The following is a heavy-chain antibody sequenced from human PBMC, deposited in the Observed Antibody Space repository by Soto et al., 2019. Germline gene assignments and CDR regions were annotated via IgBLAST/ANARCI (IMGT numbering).Heavy chain of an antibody. CDR2: ISSSSSYI. CDR3: ARASGSSSVRFDP. V-gene: IGHV3-21*01. CDR1: GFTLSSYS. Sequence: GGSLRLSCAASGFTLSSYSMNWVRQAPGKGLEWVSSISSSSSYIYYADSVKGRFTISRDNAKNSLYLQMNSLRAEDTAVYYCARASGSSSVRFDPWGQGTLVTVSS. J-gene: IGHJ5*02. D-gene: IGHD6-6*01.